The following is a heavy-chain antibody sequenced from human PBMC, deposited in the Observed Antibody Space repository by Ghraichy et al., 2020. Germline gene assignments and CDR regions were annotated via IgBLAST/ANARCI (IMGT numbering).Heavy chain of an antibody. V-gene: IGHV4-34*01. D-gene: IGHD6-13*01. CDR2: INHSGST. J-gene: IGHJ3*01. Sequence: SETLSLTCAVFGGSFSDYFWSWIRQPPGKGLEWIGEINHSGSTKYNPSLKSRVTISVDTSKNQFSLKLNTGMAADTAVYYCSRYSSNSYDDAFDSWGRGTLVPVSS. CDR3: SRYSSNSYDDAFDS. CDR1: GGSFSDYF.